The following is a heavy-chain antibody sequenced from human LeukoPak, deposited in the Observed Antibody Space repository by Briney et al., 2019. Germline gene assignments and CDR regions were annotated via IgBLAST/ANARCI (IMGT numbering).Heavy chain of an antibody. CDR3: ARGTLYRGWSYYLDF. Sequence: SETLSLTCSVSGDSISLSFYYWGWIRQPPGKALEWIGSVYYSGTTSSNPSLRRRVTISVDMYKNHFSLRLRSMTAADTAMYYCARGTLYRGWSYYLDFWGQGSQVTVSS. D-gene: IGHD6-19*01. V-gene: IGHV4-39*07. J-gene: IGHJ4*02. CDR2: VYYSGTT. CDR1: GDSISLSFYY.